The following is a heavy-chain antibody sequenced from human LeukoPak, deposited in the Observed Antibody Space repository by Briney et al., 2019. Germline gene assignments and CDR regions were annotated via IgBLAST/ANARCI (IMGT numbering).Heavy chain of an antibody. CDR3: ARHFRGFEESAYDF. D-gene: IGHD3-10*01. CDR2: IYTDGST. J-gene: IGHJ4*02. Sequence: KPSETLSLTCTVSGGSITSYVWSWIRQPPGKRLEWMGYIYTDGSTNSNPSLKSRVTISLDTSKSQFSLNLPSVTAADTAVYYCARHFRGFEESAYDFWGQGTLVTVSS. CDR1: GGSITSYV. V-gene: IGHV4-4*08.